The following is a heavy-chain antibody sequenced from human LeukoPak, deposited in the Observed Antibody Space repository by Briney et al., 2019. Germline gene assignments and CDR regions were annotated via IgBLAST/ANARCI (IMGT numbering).Heavy chain of an antibody. D-gene: IGHD3-22*01. V-gene: IGHV5-51*01. J-gene: IGHJ5*02. Sequence: GESLKISCKGSGCRFTSYWIGWVRQMPGKGLEWMGIIYPGDSDTRYSPSFQGQVTISADKSISTAYLQWSSLKASDTAMYYCARRERYYDSSGYYYDWFDPWGQGTLVTVSS. CDR2: IYPGDSDT. CDR1: GCRFTSYW. CDR3: ARRERYYDSSGYYYDWFDP.